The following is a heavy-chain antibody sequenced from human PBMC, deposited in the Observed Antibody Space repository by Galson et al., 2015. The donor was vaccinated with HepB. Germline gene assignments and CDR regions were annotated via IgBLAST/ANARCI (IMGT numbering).Heavy chain of an antibody. J-gene: IGHJ4*02. Sequence: LRLSCAASGFTFNNYAMSWVRHAPGKGLEWVSAITGSGDKTYYGDSVKGRFTVSRDNSRNTLYLQMNSLRAEDTALYYCAKVPRNIITIVRGVIIAYFDSWGQGTLVTVSS. V-gene: IGHV3-23*01. D-gene: IGHD3-10*01. CDR3: AKVPRNIITIVRGVIIAYFDS. CDR2: ITGSGDKT. CDR1: GFTFNNYA.